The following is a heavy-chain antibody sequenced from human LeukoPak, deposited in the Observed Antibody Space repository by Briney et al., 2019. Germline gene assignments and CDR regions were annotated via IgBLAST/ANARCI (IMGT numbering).Heavy chain of an antibody. D-gene: IGHD1-26*01. Sequence: GGSLRLSCAASGFSFDDYAMHWVRQVPGKGLEWVSGIDWNSGYIYYADSEKGRFTISRDNAKNSLYLQMNSLRAEDTAVYYCAKKYSTGLDPWGQGTLVTVSS. V-gene: IGHV3-9*01. CDR3: AKKYSTGLDP. CDR1: GFSFDDYA. J-gene: IGHJ5*02. CDR2: IDWNSGYI.